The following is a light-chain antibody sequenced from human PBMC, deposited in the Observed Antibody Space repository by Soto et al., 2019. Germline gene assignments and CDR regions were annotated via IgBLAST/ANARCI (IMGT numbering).Light chain of an antibody. CDR1: SSDVGSYNL. CDR3: CSYAGSRLV. CDR2: EGS. Sequence: QSALTQPASVSGSPGQSITISCTGTSSDVGSYNLVSWYQQHPGKAPKFMIYEGSKRPSGVSNRFSGSKSGNTASLTISGLQAEDEADYYCCSYAGSRLVFGGGTQLTVL. V-gene: IGLV2-23*01. J-gene: IGLJ2*01.